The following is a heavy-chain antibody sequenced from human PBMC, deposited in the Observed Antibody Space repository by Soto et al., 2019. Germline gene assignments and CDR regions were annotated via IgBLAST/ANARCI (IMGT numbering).Heavy chain of an antibody. V-gene: IGHV4-30-2*01. D-gene: IGHD2-15*01. CDR2: IYHSGST. J-gene: IGHJ3*01. Sequence: QLQLQESGSGLVKPSQTLSLTCAVSGGSISSGGYSWSWIRQPPGKGLEWIGYIYHSGSTYYNPSLKGRVTISVNRSKNQFLLKLSSVAAADTAGYYWGRPRGGGGSPPVWGQGTMVTVSS. CDR1: GGSISSGGYS. CDR3: GRPRGGGGSPPV.